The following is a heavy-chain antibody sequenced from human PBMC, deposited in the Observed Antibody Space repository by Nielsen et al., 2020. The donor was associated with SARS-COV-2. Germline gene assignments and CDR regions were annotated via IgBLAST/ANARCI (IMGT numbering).Heavy chain of an antibody. D-gene: IGHD3-3*01. J-gene: IGHJ4*02. V-gene: IGHV4-59*08. CDR2: IYHTGRT. CDR3: ASTPYYDFWTGYFPFDF. Sequence: WIRQPPGKGLEWIAYIYHTGRTNYNPSLENRVTISLDTAKNQFSLKLSSVTAADTALYYCASTPYYDFWTGYFPFDFWGQGALVT.